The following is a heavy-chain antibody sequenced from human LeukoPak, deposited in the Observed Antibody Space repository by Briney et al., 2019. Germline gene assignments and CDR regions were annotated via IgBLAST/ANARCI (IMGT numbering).Heavy chain of an antibody. V-gene: IGHV3-23*01. CDR1: GFSFNDYD. D-gene: IGHD4-17*01. J-gene: IGHJ4*02. CDR3: AKGSATVTSRNYFDY. CDR2: ISGSGAST. Sequence: GGSLRLSCAASGFSFNDYDMTWVRQAPGKGLEWVSLISGSGASTYYAESVKGRFTISRDNSKNTLYLQMNSLRAEDTALYYCAKGSATVTSRNYFDYWGQGALVTVSS.